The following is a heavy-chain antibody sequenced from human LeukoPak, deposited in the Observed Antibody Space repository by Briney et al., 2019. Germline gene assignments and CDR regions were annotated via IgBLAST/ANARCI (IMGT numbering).Heavy chain of an antibody. D-gene: IGHD6-13*01. CDR1: GGSFSGYY. CDR3: ARESGQQLLNWLDP. J-gene: IGHJ5*02. Sequence: SETLSLTCAVYGGSFSGYYWSWIRQPPGKGLEWIGEINHSGSTNYNPSLKGRVTISVDTSKNQFSLKLSSVTAADTAVYYCARESGQQLLNWLDPWGQGTLVTVSS. V-gene: IGHV4-34*01. CDR2: INHSGST.